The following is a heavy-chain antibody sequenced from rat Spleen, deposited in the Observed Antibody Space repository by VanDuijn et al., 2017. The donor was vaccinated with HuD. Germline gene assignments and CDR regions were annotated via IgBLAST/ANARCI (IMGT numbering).Heavy chain of an antibody. CDR2: INSAGST. D-gene: IGHD1-3*01. CDR1: GYSITSSYR. V-gene: IGHV3-3*01. CDR3: AKTTVAYYYVMDA. Sequence: EVQLQESGPGLVKPSQSLSLTCSVTGYSITSSYRWNWLRKFPGNKLEWMGYINSAGSTNYNPSLKSRISITRDTSRNQFFLQVNSVTTEDTATYYCAKTTVAYYYVMDAWGQGASVTVSS. J-gene: IGHJ4*01.